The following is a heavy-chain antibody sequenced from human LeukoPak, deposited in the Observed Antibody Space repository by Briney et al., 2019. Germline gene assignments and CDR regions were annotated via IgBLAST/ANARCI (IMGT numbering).Heavy chain of an antibody. V-gene: IGHV3-21*01. Sequence: PGGSLRLSCAASGFTFSSYSMNWVRQAPGKGLEWVSSISSSSSYIYYADSVKGRFTISRDNAKNSLYLQMNSLRAEDTAVYYCARDLSAMVRGVYWGQGTLVTVSS. CDR3: ARDLSAMVRGVY. J-gene: IGHJ4*02. D-gene: IGHD3-10*01. CDR1: GFTFSSYS. CDR2: ISSSSSYI.